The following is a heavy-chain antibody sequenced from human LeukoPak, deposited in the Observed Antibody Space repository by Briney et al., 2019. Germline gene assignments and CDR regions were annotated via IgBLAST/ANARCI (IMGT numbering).Heavy chain of an antibody. Sequence: PSETLSLTCSVSGGSISGSYWNWIRQPPGKGLEWIGYIHYSGNTNYNPSLKSRVTISVDTSKNQFSLKLSSVTAADTAVYYCARVPRSGSYSSYWGQGTLVTVSS. CDR2: IHYSGNT. CDR3: ARVPRSGSYSSY. D-gene: IGHD1-26*01. V-gene: IGHV4-59*01. CDR1: GGSISGSY. J-gene: IGHJ4*02.